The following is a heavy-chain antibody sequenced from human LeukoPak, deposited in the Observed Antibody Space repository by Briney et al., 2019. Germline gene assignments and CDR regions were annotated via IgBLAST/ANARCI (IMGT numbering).Heavy chain of an antibody. CDR1: GGSISTYY. D-gene: IGHD2-2*01. V-gene: IGHV4-4*07. Sequence: SETLSLTCTVSGGSISTYYFSWIRQPAGKGLEWIGHIYTSGRTDYNPSLKSRVTMSVDTSKNQFSLKLSSVTAADTAVYYCARDRHCTSTSCHSDAFDVGDQGILVTVSS. J-gene: IGHJ3*01. CDR2: IYTSGRT. CDR3: ARDRHCTSTSCHSDAFDV.